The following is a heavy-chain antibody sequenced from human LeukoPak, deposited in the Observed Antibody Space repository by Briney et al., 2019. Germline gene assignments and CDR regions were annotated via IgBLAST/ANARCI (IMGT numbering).Heavy chain of an antibody. Sequence: GGSLRLSCAASGFTFSDYYMSWIRQAPGKGLEWVSYISRSGSFISYTDSVKGRFTISRDNAKNPLYLQMNSLRADDTAVYYCAREGPMLRGVIGGKIDYWGQGTVVTVSS. V-gene: IGHV3-11*01. CDR2: ISRSGSFI. J-gene: IGHJ4*02. CDR1: GFTFSDYY. CDR3: AREGPMLRGVIGGKIDY. D-gene: IGHD3-10*01.